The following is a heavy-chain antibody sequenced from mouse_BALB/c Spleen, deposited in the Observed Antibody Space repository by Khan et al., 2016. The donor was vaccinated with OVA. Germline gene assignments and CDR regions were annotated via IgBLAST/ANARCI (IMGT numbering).Heavy chain of an antibody. J-gene: IGHJ2*01. CDR3: ARTARIKY. V-gene: IGHV3-2*02. CDR2: ISYSGSP. Sequence: EVQLQESGPGLVKPSQSLSLTCTVTGSSITSGYGWNWIRQFPGNKLEWMGSISYSGSPNYNPSLKSRISITRDTSKNQFFLQLNSVTTEDTATYYCARTARIKYWGQGTTLTVSS. CDR1: GSSITSGYG. D-gene: IGHD1-2*01.